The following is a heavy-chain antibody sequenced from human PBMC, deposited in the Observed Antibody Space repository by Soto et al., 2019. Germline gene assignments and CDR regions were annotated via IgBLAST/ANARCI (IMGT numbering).Heavy chain of an antibody. CDR2: IYYSGST. J-gene: IGHJ4*02. V-gene: IGHV4-31*03. CDR3: ARSEATVLDY. CDR1: GGSISSGGYY. Sequence: SETLSLTCTVSGGSISSGGYYWSWIRQHPGKGLEWIGYIYYSGSTYYNPSLKSRVTISVDTSKNQFSLKLSSVTAADTAVYYCARSEATVLDYWGQGTLVTVSS. D-gene: IGHD4-17*01.